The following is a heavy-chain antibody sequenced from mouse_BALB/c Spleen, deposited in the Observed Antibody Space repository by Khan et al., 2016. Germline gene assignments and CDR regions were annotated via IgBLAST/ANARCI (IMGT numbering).Heavy chain of an antibody. V-gene: IGHV14-3*02. Sequence: VRLQQSGAELVKPGASGKLSCTASGFNIKDTYMHWVKQRPEQGLEWIGRIDPANGNTKYDPKFQGKATITADTSSNTAYLQISSLTSEDTAVDYCARGNYDYDGDYWGQGTTLTVSS. D-gene: IGHD2-4*01. J-gene: IGHJ2*01. CDR2: IDPANGNT. CDR3: ARGNYDYDGDY. CDR1: GFNIKDTY.